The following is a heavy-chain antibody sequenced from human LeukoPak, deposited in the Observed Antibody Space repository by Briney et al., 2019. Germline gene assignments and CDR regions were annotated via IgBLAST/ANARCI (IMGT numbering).Heavy chain of an antibody. D-gene: IGHD6-19*01. CDR3: AKSGSSGWYSGY. CDR2: IDYDGDNA. V-gene: IGHV3-74*01. J-gene: IGHJ4*02. Sequence: GGSLRLSCVASGFTFSSYWMHWVRQAPGKGLVWVSRIDYDGDNADYADFVKGRFTISRDNAKNTLYLQMNSLRAEDAAVYYCAKSGSSGWYSGYWGQGTLVTVSS. CDR1: GFTFSSYW.